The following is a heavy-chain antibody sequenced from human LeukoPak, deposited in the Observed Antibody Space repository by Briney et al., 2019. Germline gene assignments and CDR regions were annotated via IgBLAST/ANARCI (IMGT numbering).Heavy chain of an antibody. J-gene: IGHJ4*02. V-gene: IGHV1-2*02. CDR1: GYTFTGYY. Sequence: ASVKVSCKASGYTFTGYYMHWVRQAPGQGLEWMGWINPNSGGTNYAQKFQGRVTMTRDTSISTAYMELSRLRSDDTAVYYCARDRAYCGGDCYSDYWGQGTLVTVSS. D-gene: IGHD2-21*02. CDR3: ARDRAYCGGDCYSDY. CDR2: INPNSGGT.